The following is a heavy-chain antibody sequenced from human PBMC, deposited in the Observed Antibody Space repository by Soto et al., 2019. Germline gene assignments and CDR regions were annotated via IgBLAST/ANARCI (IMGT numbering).Heavy chain of an antibody. Sequence: PGGSLRLSCAASGFTFSSYGMHWVRQAPGKGLEWVAVIWYDGSNKYYADSVKGRFTISRDNSKNTLYLQMNSLRAEDTAVYYCARGLPSTIFGVVMGYGMDVWGQGTTVTVSS. CDR1: GFTFSSYG. CDR2: IWYDGSNK. J-gene: IGHJ6*02. CDR3: ARGLPSTIFGVVMGYGMDV. V-gene: IGHV3-33*01. D-gene: IGHD3-3*01.